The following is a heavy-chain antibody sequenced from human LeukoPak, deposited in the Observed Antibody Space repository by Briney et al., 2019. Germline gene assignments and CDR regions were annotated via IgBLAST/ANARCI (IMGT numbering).Heavy chain of an antibody. CDR1: GFTFDDYA. V-gene: IGHV3-9*01. J-gene: IGHJ4*02. CDR3: ARVRSYCSGGSCYPGWVDY. Sequence: GGSLRLSCAASGFTFDDYAMHWVRQAPGKGLEWVSGISWNSGSIGYADSVKGRFTISRGNAKNSLYLQMNSLRAEDTAVYYCARVRSYCSGGSCYPGWVDYWGQGTLVTVSS. CDR2: ISWNSGSI. D-gene: IGHD2-15*01.